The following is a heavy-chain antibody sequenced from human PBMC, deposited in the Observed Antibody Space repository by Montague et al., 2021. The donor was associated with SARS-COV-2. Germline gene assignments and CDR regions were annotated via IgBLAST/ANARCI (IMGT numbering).Heavy chain of an antibody. CDR1: GDSVSTSVYY. D-gene: IGHD6-19*01. Sequence: SETLSLTCTVSGDSVSTSVYYWAWIRQPPGKGLEWIGSMYYSGTTYYNPPLKSRVFISVDTTKNQLSLTLTSVTAADTAVYYCATQDYPSGCSPWPFDFWGQGTLLSVSS. V-gene: IGHV4-39*01. CDR2: MYYSGTT. J-gene: IGHJ4*02. CDR3: ATQDYPSGCSPWPFDF.